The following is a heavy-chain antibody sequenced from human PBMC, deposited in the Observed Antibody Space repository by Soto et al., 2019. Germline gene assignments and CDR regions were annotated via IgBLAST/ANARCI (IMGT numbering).Heavy chain of an antibody. CDR3: ARIWDYYGSGSDSIDYFDY. CDR2: IIPIFGTA. Sequence: SVKVSCKASGGTFSSYAISWVRQAPGQGLEWMGGIIPIFGTANYAQKFQGRVTITADESTSTAYMELSSLRSEDTAVYYCARIWDYYGSGSDSIDYFDYWGQGTLVTVSS. CDR1: GGTFSSYA. J-gene: IGHJ4*02. D-gene: IGHD3-10*01. V-gene: IGHV1-69*13.